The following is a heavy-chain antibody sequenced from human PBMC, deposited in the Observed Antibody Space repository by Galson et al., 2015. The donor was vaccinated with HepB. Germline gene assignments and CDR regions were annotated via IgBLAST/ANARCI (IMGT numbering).Heavy chain of an antibody. J-gene: IGHJ5*02. D-gene: IGHD3-10*01. CDR1: GFSLSTSGMC. CDR3: ARIHVRGVIIDPWFDP. Sequence: PALVKPPLTLTLTCTFSGFSLSTSGMCVSWIRQPPGKALEWLARIDWDDDKYYSTSLKTRLTISKDTSKNQVVLTMTNMDPVDTATYYCARIHVRGVIIDPWFDPWGQGTLVTVSS. CDR2: IDWDDDK. V-gene: IGHV2-70*11.